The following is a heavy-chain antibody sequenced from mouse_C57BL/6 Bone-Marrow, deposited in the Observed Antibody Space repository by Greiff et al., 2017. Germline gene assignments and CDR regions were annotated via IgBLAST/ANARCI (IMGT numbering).Heavy chain of an antibody. J-gene: IGHJ4*01. V-gene: IGHV1-19*01. CDR1: GYTFTDYY. CDR3: AREPHYYAMDY. Sequence: EVQLQQSGPVLVKPGASVKMSCKASGYTFTDYYMNWVKQSHGKSLEWIGVINPYNGGTSYNQKFKGKATLTVDKSSSTAYMELNSLTSEDSAVYYCAREPHYYAMDYWGQGTSVTVSS. CDR2: INPYNGGT.